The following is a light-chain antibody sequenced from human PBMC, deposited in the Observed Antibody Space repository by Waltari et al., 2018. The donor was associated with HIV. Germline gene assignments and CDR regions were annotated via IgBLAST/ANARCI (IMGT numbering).Light chain of an antibody. J-gene: IGKJ3*01. CDR3: QQYYTPPLI. Sequence: IGMTHSPDSLAVSLVERTTINCKSMQSDLVSSHNKHNLAWFQQKPGQPPKLLIYCASSRESGVPDRFSGSGSGTDFTLTISSLQAEDVAVYYCQQYYTPPLIFGPGTKVEIK. CDR1: QSDLVSSHNKHN. CDR2: CAS. V-gene: IGKV4-1*01.